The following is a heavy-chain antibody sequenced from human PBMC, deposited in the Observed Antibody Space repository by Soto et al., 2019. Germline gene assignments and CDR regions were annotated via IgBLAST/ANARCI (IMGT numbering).Heavy chain of an antibody. J-gene: IGHJ4*02. Sequence: QVQLQESGPGLVKPSETLSLTCTVSGGSVSSGSYYWSWIRQPPGKGLEWIGYIYYSGSTNYNPSLKSRVTRSVDTSKNQFSLKLSSVTAADTAVYYCARALGGYDSSGYYLVDYWGQGTLVTVSS. CDR1: GGSVSSGSYY. V-gene: IGHV4-61*01. D-gene: IGHD3-22*01. CDR2: IYYSGST. CDR3: ARALGGYDSSGYYLVDY.